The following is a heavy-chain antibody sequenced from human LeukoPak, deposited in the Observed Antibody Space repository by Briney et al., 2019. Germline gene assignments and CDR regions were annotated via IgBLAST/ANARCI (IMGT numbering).Heavy chain of an antibody. V-gene: IGHV3-74*01. D-gene: IGHD3-9*01. Sequence: PGGSLRLSCAASGFTFSSYWMHWVRQAPGKGLVWVSRINSDGSSTSYADSVKGRFTISRDNAKNTLYLQMNSLRAEDTAVYYCATTFDWPPYCFDYWGQGTLVTVSS. CDR1: GFTFSSYW. J-gene: IGHJ4*02. CDR2: INSDGSST. CDR3: ATTFDWPPYCFDY.